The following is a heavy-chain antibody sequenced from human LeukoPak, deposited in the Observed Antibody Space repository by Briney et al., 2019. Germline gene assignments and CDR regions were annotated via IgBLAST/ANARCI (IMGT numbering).Heavy chain of an antibody. V-gene: IGHV3-9*01. CDR3: AKDIGYYDSSGYFDY. J-gene: IGHJ4*02. Sequence: PGGSLRLSCAASGFTFDDYAMHWVRQAPGKGLEWVSGISWNSGSIGYADSVKGRFTISRDNAKNSLYLQMNSLRAEDTALYYCAKDIGYYDSSGYFDYWGQGTLVTVSS. D-gene: IGHD3-22*01. CDR2: ISWNSGSI. CDR1: GFTFDDYA.